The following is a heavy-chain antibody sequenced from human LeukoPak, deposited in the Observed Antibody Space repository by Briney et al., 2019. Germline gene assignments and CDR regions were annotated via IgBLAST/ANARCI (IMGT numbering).Heavy chain of an antibody. CDR2: IYYRGST. Sequence: GSLRLSCAASGFTFSSYWMSWVRQAPGKGLEWIGYIYYRGSTSYNPSLKSRVTISVDTSKNQFSLRLTSVAATDTAVYFCARVTGDLLTQTLHFDFWGQGTLVTVSS. CDR3: ARVTGDLLTQTLHFDF. J-gene: IGHJ4*02. D-gene: IGHD3-16*01. V-gene: IGHV4-59*08. CDR1: GFTFSSYW.